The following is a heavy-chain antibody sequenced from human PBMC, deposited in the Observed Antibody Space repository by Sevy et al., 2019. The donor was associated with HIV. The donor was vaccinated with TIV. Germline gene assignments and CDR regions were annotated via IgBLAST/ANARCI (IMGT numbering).Heavy chain of an antibody. V-gene: IGHV4-34*01. CDR2: INHSGST. J-gene: IGHJ5*02. CDR1: GGSFSGYY. Sequence: SETLSLTCAVHGGSFSGYYWSWIRQPPGKGLEWIGEINHSGSTNYNPSLKSRVTISVDTSKKQFSLKLSSVTAADTAVHYCARSPPVVGAPGAPSWFDPWGQGTMVTVSS. D-gene: IGHD2-2*01. CDR3: ARSPPVVGAPGAPSWFDP.